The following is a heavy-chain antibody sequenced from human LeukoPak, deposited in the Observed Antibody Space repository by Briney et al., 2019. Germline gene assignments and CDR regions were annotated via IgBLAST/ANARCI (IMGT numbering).Heavy chain of an antibody. CDR2: VEEDGSQK. Sequence: GGPLRLSCAASGFTFSRYWMSWVRQAPGKGLEWVASVEEDGSQKNYADTVEGRFTISRDNAKKSLVLQMNSLRAEDTAMYYCAREAYWGPGTLVTVSS. V-gene: IGHV3-7*01. CDR1: GFTFSRYW. CDR3: AREAY. J-gene: IGHJ4*02.